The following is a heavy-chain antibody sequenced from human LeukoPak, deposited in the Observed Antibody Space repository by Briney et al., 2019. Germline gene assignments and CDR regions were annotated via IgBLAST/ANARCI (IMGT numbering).Heavy chain of an antibody. Sequence: PGGSPRLSCAASGFTFSDYYMSWIRQAPGKGLEWVPYISSSSSYTNYADSVKGRFTISRDNAKNSQFLQMNSLRAEDTAVYYCARSLAYYDILTGYYYYYYYGMDVWGKGTTVTVSS. V-gene: IGHV3-11*06. CDR2: ISSSSSYT. CDR1: GFTFSDYY. D-gene: IGHD3-9*01. J-gene: IGHJ6*04. CDR3: ARSLAYYDILTGYYYYYYYGMDV.